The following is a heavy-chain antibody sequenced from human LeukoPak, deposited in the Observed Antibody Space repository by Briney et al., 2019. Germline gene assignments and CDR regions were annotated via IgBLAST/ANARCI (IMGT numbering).Heavy chain of an antibody. V-gene: IGHV1-18*04. Sequence: ASVKVSCKASDYTFTSYGISWVRQAPGQGLEWMGCINTYNGNTNYAQKLQGRVTMTTDTSTRTAYMELRSLRSDDTAMYYCARQAGGYSSGWYQFHFDYWGPGTLVIVSS. D-gene: IGHD6-19*01. J-gene: IGHJ4*02. CDR2: INTYNGNT. CDR3: ARQAGGYSSGWYQFHFDY. CDR1: DYTFTSYG.